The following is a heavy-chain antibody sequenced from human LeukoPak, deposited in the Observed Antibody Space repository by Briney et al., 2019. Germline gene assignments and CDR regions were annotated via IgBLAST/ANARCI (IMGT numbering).Heavy chain of an antibody. CDR3: TRGYGDGDWYFDP. D-gene: IGHD4-17*01. V-gene: IGHV1-8*01. CDR1: GYTFTSYD. CDR2: MNPNSGNT. J-gene: IGHJ2*01. Sequence: ASVKVSCKASGYTFTSYDINWVRQATGQGLEWMGWMNPNSGNTGYAQKFQGRVTMTTDTATTTAYMELKSLTSDDTAVYYCTRGYGDGDWYFDPWGRGTPVTVSS.